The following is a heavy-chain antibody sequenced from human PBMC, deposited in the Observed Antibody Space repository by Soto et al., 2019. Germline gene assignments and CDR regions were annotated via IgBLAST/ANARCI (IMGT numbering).Heavy chain of an antibody. Sequence: QVQLVQSGAEVKKPGSSVKVSCKASGGTFSSYTFSWVRQAPGQGLEWMGRIIPIVGKPNYAQKFQGRVTITADKSTNTVYMEQSSLRSEDTAVYYYARSYGSGSYRHVHYWGEGTLVTGSS. CDR3: ARSYGSGSYRHVHY. CDR2: IIPIVGKP. D-gene: IGHD3-10*01. CDR1: GGTFSSYT. V-gene: IGHV1-69*02. J-gene: IGHJ4*02.